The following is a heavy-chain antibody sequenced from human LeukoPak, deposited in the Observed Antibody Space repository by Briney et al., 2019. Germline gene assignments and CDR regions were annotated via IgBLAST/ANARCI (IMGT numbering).Heavy chain of an antibody. V-gene: IGHV3-30*02. CDR3: AKDAAINSGSLPRY. Sequence: GGSLRLSCAASGFTFSSYGMHWVRQAPGKGLEWVAFIRYDGSNRYYADSVKGRFTISRDNSKNTLYLQMNSLRAEDTAVYYCAKDAAINSGSLPRYWGQGTLVTVSS. CDR2: IRYDGSNR. CDR1: GFTFSSYG. D-gene: IGHD1-26*01. J-gene: IGHJ4*02.